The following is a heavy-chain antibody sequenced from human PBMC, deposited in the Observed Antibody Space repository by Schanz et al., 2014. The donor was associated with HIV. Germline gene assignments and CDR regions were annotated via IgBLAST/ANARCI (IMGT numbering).Heavy chain of an antibody. V-gene: IGHV4-34*02. CDR3: ARTLRSPDSLWGNYRTPRGTAFDS. D-gene: IGHD3-16*02. CDR1: GGSFSRYY. Sequence: VQLQQWGAGLVKPSETLSLTCAVYGGSFSRYYWSWVRQSPGKGLEWIGEINLKGTTDYNPSLKSRATIPMDTSKSQFSLRLISVTAADTAVYFCARTLRSPDSLWGNYRTPRGTAFDSWGQGGLVTVSS. CDR2: INLKGTT. J-gene: IGHJ4*02.